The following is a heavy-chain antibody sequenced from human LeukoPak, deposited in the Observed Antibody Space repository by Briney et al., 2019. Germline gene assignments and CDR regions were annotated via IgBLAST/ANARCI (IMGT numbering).Heavy chain of an antibody. CDR1: GFTFVTSW. Sequence: GGSLGLSCAGSGFTFVTSWMAWVRQAPGRGLEWVANINPDGSHKDHVDSVKGRFTISRDNAQKSVYLQMNSLRAEDTAVYYCAREPLNGALDYWGQGVLVTVSS. CDR2: INPDGSHK. V-gene: IGHV3-7*01. J-gene: IGHJ4*02. CDR3: AREPLNGALDY. D-gene: IGHD2-8*01.